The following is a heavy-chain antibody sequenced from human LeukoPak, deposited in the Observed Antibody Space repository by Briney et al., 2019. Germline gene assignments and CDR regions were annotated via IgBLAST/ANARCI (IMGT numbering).Heavy chain of an antibody. CDR2: IYYRGST. J-gene: IGHJ4*02. V-gene: IGHV4-59*08. Sequence: SETLSLTCTVSGGSISSYYWSWIRQPPGKGLEWIGHIYYRGSTNYNLSLKSRVTISIDTSRTQFSLSLSSVTAADTAVYYCARHETILGSWSYWGQGTLVIVSS. CDR3: ARHETILGSWSY. CDR1: GGSISSYY. D-gene: IGHD6-13*01.